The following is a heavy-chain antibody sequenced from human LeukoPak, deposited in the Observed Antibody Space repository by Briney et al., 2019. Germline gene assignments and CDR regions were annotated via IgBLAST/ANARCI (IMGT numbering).Heavy chain of an antibody. V-gene: IGHV1-18*01. CDR3: ARAPTTDMVRGVMSSYKTPHYYYYYYYMDV. J-gene: IGHJ6*03. CDR2: ISAYNGNA. Sequence: GASVKVSCKASGYTFTSYGISWVRQAPGQGLEWMGWISAYNGNANYAQKLQGRVTMTTDTSTSTAYMELRSLRSDDTAVYYCARAPTTDMVRGVMSSYKTPHYYYYYYYMDVWGKGTTVTISS. CDR1: GYTFTSYG. D-gene: IGHD3-10*01.